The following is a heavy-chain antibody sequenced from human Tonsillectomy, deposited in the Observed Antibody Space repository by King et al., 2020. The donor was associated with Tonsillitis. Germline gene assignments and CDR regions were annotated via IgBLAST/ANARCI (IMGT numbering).Heavy chain of an antibody. CDR1: GFTFSNAW. CDR3: TTGYSSGWYVNAFDI. V-gene: IGHV3-15*01. J-gene: IGHJ3*02. Sequence: VQLVESGGGLVKPGGSLRLSCAASGFTFSNAWMSWVRQAPGKGLEWVGRIKSKTDGGTTDYAAPVKGRLTISRDDSKNTLYLQINSLKTEDTTGYYCTTGYSSGWYVNAFDIWGQGTMVTVSS. D-gene: IGHD6-19*01. CDR2: IKSKTDGGTT.